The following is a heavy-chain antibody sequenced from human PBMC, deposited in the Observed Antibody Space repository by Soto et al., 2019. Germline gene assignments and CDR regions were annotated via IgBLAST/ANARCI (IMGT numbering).Heavy chain of an antibody. J-gene: IGHJ3*02. CDR3: ARGHEFGGNSDAYDI. Sequence: QVLLVQSGAEMKKPGSSVRVSCKASGGSFSTSSINWVRQAPGQRPEWMANILPIFGTADYAQKFQGRLTTTPXXSXHTAYMELRTLFSEDTAVYYCARGHEFGGNSDAYDIWGQGTVVTVSS. D-gene: IGHD2-21*01. CDR2: ILPIFGTA. V-gene: IGHV1-69*15. CDR1: GGSFSTSS.